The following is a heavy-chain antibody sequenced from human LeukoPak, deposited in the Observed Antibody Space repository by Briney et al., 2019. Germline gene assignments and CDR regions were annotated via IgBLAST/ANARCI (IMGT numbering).Heavy chain of an antibody. CDR2: INTDTRNP. Sequence: APVKVSCKASGYSFTSYAMIWVRQAPGQGLEWMGWINTDTRNPTYAQDFTGRFVFSLDSSVRTAYLQISSLEAEDTAVYYCARVGGYCSDGNCYPKYWGQGTLVTVSS. V-gene: IGHV7-4-1*02. J-gene: IGHJ4*02. CDR3: ARVGGYCSDGNCYPKY. D-gene: IGHD2-15*01. CDR1: GYSFTSYA.